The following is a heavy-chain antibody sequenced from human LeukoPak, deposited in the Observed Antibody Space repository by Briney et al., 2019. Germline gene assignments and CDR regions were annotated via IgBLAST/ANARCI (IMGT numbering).Heavy chain of an antibody. Sequence: GSLRLSCAASGFTFSSYAMSWVRQAPGKGLEWVSAIVGSGASTYYADSVKGRFTISRDNSKTTVYLQMNSLRAEDTAVYYCAKAGAVAGSGPFDYWGQGTLVPSPQ. CDR1: GFTFSSYA. CDR3: AKAGAVAGSGPFDY. V-gene: IGHV3-23*01. J-gene: IGHJ4*02. CDR2: IVGSGAST. D-gene: IGHD6-19*01.